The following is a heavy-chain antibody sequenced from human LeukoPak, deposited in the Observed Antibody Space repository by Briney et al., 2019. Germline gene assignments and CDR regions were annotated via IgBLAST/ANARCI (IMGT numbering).Heavy chain of an antibody. CDR3: ARGLMTPNTYCDL. J-gene: IGHJ4*02. CDR1: GFTFRNYG. CDR2: LWYDGRNK. D-gene: IGHD2-8*01. Sequence: GTSLRLSCVPSGFTFRNYGMHWVRQAPGKGLEWVSGLWYDGRNKAYADSVKGRFTISRDNSENMLYLQMNSLRDEDTAVYYCARGLMTPNTYCDLWGQGTLVTVSS. V-gene: IGHV3-33*01.